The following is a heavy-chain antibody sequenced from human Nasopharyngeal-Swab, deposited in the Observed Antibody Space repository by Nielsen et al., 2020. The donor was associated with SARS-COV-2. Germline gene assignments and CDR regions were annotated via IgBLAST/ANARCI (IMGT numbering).Heavy chain of an antibody. V-gene: IGHV4-61*01. CDR3: ATEGYDRRYYYGMDV. CDR1: GGSVSSGSYY. Sequence: SETLSLTCTVSGGSVSSGSYYWSWIRQLPGKGLEWIGYIYYSGSTNYNPSLKSRVTISVDTSKNQFSLKLSSVTAADTAVYYCATEGYDRRYYYGMDVWGQGTTVTVSS. CDR2: IYYSGST. D-gene: IGHD3-22*01. J-gene: IGHJ6*02.